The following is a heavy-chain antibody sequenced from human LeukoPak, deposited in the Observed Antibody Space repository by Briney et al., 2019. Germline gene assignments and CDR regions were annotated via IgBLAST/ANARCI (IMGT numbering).Heavy chain of an antibody. J-gene: IGHJ6*03. D-gene: IGHD6-13*01. CDR3: ARADSVPAGDYHYWYMDV. V-gene: IGHV1-2*02. CDR1: GFTLVDY. CDR2: INPNSGDT. Sequence: ASVKVSFKASGFTLVDYIHWVRQDPRQGLQWMGWINPNSGDTEYAQKFQGRFTMTRDTSVSTVYMELSSLRSDDTAVYYCARADSVPAGDYHYWYMDVWGKGTTVTVSS.